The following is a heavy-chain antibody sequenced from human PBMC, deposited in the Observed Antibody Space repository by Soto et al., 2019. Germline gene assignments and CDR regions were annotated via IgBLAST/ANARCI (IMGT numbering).Heavy chain of an antibody. CDR3: ARGLSSSATFYHYYGMDV. CDR1: GGSFRGYH. D-gene: IGHD6-6*01. V-gene: IGHV4-34*01. J-gene: IGHJ6*02. Sequence: SETLSLTCAVYGGSFRGYHWSWIRQPPGKGLEWIGEINHSGSTNYNPSLKSRVIISLETSKNQFSLILTSVTAADTAVYYCARGLSSSATFYHYYGMDVWGQGTTGT. CDR2: INHSGST.